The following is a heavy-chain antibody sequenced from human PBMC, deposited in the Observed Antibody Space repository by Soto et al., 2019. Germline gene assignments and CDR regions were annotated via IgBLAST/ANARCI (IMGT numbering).Heavy chain of an antibody. D-gene: IGHD3-10*01. Sequence: QVQLQESGPGLVKPSGTLSLTCAVSSGSISSSTWWSRVRQPPGKGLEWIGEIYHSGSINYNLSLASRVTISVDKSKNQFSLKLSSVTAADTAVYYCARRSPRGDHFDYWGQGTLVTVSS. CDR1: SGSISSSTW. CDR3: ARRSPRGDHFDY. J-gene: IGHJ4*02. CDR2: IYHSGSI. V-gene: IGHV4-4*02.